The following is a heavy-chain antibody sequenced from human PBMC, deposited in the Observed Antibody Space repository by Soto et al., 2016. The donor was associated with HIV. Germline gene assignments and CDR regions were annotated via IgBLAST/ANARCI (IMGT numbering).Heavy chain of an antibody. CDR2: INGDGSIT. J-gene: IGHJ4*02. D-gene: IGHD1-1*01. CDR1: GFTFSSYW. CDR3: ARGLIRQQLGASN. Sequence: EVQLVESGGGLVQPGGSLRLSCAASGFTFSSYWMHWVRQAPGKGLVWVSRINGDGSITSYADSAKGRFTISRDNAKNTLYLQMNSLRAEDTAVYYCARGLIRQQLGASNWGQGTLVTVSS. V-gene: IGHV3-74*01.